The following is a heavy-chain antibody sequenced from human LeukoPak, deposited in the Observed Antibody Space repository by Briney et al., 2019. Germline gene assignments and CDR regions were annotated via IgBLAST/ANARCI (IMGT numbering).Heavy chain of an antibody. V-gene: IGHV3-7*01. CDR3: ARVGAWELQRVFEN. Sequence: PGGSLRLSCAASGFTFSDYWMTWVRQVPGKELEWVANVGRDGSEKNYVDSVKGRFTISRDNAKKSLSLEMNSLRVEDTALYYCARVGAWELQRVFENWGQGTLVTVSS. CDR2: VGRDGSEK. CDR1: GFTFSDYW. J-gene: IGHJ4*02. D-gene: IGHD1-26*01.